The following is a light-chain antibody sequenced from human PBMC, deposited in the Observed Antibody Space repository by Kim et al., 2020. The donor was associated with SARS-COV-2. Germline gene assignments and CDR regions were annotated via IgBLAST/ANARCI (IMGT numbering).Light chain of an antibody. CDR1: KLGDRY. J-gene: IGLJ2*01. Sequence: SYELTQPPSVSVSPGQTASISCSGDKLGDRYACWYQQQPGQSPVLVIYQDSKRPSGIPERFSGSNSGNTATLTISGTQAMDEADYYCQAWDSNTVIFGGVPQTWDSPNVVFGGGTQLTVL. CDR2: QDS. V-gene: IGLV3-1*01. CDR3: QAWDSNTVIFGGVPQTWDSPNVV.